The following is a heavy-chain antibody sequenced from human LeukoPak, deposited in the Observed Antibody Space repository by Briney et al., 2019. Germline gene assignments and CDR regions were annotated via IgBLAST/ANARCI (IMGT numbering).Heavy chain of an antibody. CDR3: ARDGRVVQWDYYYYMDV. CDR2: INSDGSST. D-gene: IGHD3-3*01. J-gene: IGHJ6*03. V-gene: IGHV3-74*01. Sequence: PGGSLRLSCAASGFTFSSYWMHWVRQAPGKGLVWVSRINSDGSSTSYADSVKGRFTIYRDNAKNTLYLQMNSLRAEDTAVYYCARDGRVVQWDYYYYMDVWGKGTTVTVSS. CDR1: GFTFSSYW.